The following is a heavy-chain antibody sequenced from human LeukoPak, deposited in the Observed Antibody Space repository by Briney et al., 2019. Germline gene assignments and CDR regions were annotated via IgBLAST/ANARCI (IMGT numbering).Heavy chain of an antibody. CDR1: GYTFTSYG. D-gene: IGHD6-19*01. V-gene: IGHV1-18*01. CDR3: ARFYLGSVAGAFDI. CDR2: ISAYNGNT. Sequence: GASVKVSCEASGYTFTSYGISWVRQAPGQGLEWMGWISAYNGNTNYAQKLQGRVTMTTDTSTSTAYMELRSLRSDDTAVYYCARFYLGSVAGAFDIWGQGTMVTVSS. J-gene: IGHJ3*02.